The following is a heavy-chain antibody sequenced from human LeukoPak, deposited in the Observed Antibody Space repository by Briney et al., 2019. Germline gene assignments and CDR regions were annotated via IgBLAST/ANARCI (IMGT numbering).Heavy chain of an antibody. CDR1: GYTFSSYG. CDR3: ARHLTIAAAVPFGY. Sequence: GASVKVSCKASGYTFSSYGISWVRQAPGQGLEWMGWISAYNGNTNYAQKLQGRVTMTTDTSTSTAYMELRSLRSDDTAMYYCARHLTIAAAVPFGYWGQGTLVTVSS. CDR2: ISAYNGNT. V-gene: IGHV1-18*01. D-gene: IGHD6-13*01. J-gene: IGHJ4*02.